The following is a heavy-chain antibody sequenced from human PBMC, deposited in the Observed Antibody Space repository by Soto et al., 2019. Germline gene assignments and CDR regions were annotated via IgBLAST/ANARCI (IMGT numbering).Heavy chain of an antibody. CDR3: ARERGQVEVRGGKYIDY. D-gene: IGHD3-10*01. CDR1: GGSISSGGYY. V-gene: IGHV4-31*03. CDR2: IYYSGST. J-gene: IGHJ4*02. Sequence: QVQLQESGPGLVKPSQTLSLTCTVSGGSISSGGYYWSWIRQHPGKGLEWIGYIYYSGSTYYNPSLKSRVTISVDTSKNECSLKLSSVTAAGTAVYYCARERGQVEVRGGKYIDYWGQGTLVTVSS.